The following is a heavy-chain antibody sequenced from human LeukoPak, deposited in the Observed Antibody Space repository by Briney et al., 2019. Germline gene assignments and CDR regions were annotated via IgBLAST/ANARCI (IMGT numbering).Heavy chain of an antibody. CDR2: ISYDGSNK. J-gene: IGHJ6*03. D-gene: IGHD4-23*01. CDR3: ARVSNVDNNNSNYHMDV. Sequence: GGSLRLSCAASGFTFSSYVLHWVRQAPGKGLEWVAVISYDGSNKYYADSVKGRFTISRDNSKSTLYLQMNSLRTEDTAVYYCARVSNVDNNNSNYHMDVWGKGTTVTVSS. CDR1: GFTFSSYV. V-gene: IGHV3-30*04.